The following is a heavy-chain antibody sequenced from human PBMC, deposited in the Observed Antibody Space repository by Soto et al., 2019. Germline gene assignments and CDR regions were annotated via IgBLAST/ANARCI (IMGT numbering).Heavy chain of an antibody. D-gene: IGHD3-16*01. J-gene: IGHJ3*02. CDR1: GGSISSGDYY. CDR2: IYYSGST. Sequence: QVQLQESGPGLVKPSQTLSLTCTVSGGSISSGDYYWSWIRQPPGKGLEWIGYIYYSGSTYYNPYLKSRVTISVDTSKNQISLKLSSVTAADTAVYYCARLSSRMINAFDIWGQGTMVTVSS. V-gene: IGHV4-30-4*01. CDR3: ARLSSRMINAFDI.